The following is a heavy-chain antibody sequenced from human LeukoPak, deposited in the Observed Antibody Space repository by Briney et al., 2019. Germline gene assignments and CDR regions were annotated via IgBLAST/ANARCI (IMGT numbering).Heavy chain of an antibody. Sequence: PSETLSLTCTVSGGSISSSSYYWGWIRQPPGKGLEWIGSIYYSGSTYYNPSLKSRVTISVDTSKNQFSLKLSSVTAADTAVYYCAREPSLYSNYDPQDAFDIWGQGTMVTVSS. CDR2: IYYSGST. CDR1: GGSISSSSYY. CDR3: AREPSLYSNYDPQDAFDI. D-gene: IGHD4-11*01. J-gene: IGHJ3*02. V-gene: IGHV4-39*07.